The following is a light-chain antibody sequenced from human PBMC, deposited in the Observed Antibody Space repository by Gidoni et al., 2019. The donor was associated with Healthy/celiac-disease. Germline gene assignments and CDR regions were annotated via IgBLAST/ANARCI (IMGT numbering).Light chain of an antibody. CDR2: LGS. J-gene: IGKJ1*01. CDR3: MQALQTPWT. V-gene: IGKV2-28*01. CDR1: QSLLHSNGYNY. Sequence: DIVMTQSPLSLHVTPGEPASISCRSSQSLLHSNGYNYLDWYLQRPGQSPQLLIYLGSNRASGVPDRFSGSGSGTHVTLTISRVEAEDVGVYYCMQALQTPWTFGQGTKVEIK.